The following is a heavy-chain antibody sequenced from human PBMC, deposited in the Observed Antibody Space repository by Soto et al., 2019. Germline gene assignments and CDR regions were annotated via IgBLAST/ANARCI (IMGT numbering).Heavy chain of an antibody. D-gene: IGHD6-6*01. J-gene: IGHJ4*02. CDR1: GGSFSGYY. V-gene: IGHV4-34*01. CDR3: ARGSRWVRRGIAARPILDY. Sequence: PSETLSLTCAVYGGSFSGYYWSWIRQPPGKGLEWIGEINHSGSTNYNPSLKSRVTISVDTSKNQFSLKLSSVTAADTAVYYCARGSRWVRRGIAARPILDYWGQGTLVTVSS. CDR2: INHSGST.